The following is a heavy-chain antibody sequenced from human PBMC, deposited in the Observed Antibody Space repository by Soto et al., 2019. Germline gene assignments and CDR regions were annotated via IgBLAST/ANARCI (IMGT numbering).Heavy chain of an antibody. CDR1: GYTFTSYG. CDR2: ISAYNGNT. Sequence: ASVKVSCKASGYTFTSYGISWVRQAPGQGLEWMGWISAYNGNTNYAQKLQGRVTMTTDTSTSTAYMELRSLRSDDTAVYYCAREQYYYDSRGYNYGGQGALVTVPS. V-gene: IGHV1-18*01. D-gene: IGHD3-22*01. J-gene: IGHJ4*02. CDR3: AREQYYYDSRGYNY.